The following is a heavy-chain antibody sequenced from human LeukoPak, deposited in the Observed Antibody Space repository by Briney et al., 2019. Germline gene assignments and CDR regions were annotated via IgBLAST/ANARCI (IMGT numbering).Heavy chain of an antibody. CDR3: ARVTYYDSSGYYEGDY. Sequence: ASVKVSRKASGYTFTGYYMHWVRQAPGQGLEWMGRINPNSGGTNYAQKFQGRATMTRDTSISTAYMELSRLRSDDTAVYYCARVTYYDSSGYYEGDYWGQGTLVTVSS. J-gene: IGHJ4*02. CDR2: INPNSGGT. V-gene: IGHV1-2*06. D-gene: IGHD3-22*01. CDR1: GYTFTGYY.